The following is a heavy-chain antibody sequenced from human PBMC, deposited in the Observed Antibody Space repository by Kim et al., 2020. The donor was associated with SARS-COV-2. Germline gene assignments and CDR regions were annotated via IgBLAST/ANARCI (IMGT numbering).Heavy chain of an antibody. D-gene: IGHD3-10*01. CDR3: ARRLGGHYYGSGSRNVNRFAP. V-gene: IGHV4-39*01. CDR1: GGSISSSSYY. CDR2: IYYSGST. Sequence: SETLSLTCTVSGGSISSSSYYWGWIRQPPGKGLEWIGGIYYSGSTYYNPSLKSRVTISVDTSKNQFSLKLSSVTAADTAVYYCARRLGGHYYGSGSRNVNRFAPWGQGTLVTVSS. J-gene: IGHJ5*01.